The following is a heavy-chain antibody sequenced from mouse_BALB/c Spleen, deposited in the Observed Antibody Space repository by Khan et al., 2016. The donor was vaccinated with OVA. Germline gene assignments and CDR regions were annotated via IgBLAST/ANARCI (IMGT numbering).Heavy chain of an antibody. J-gene: IGHJ3*01. Sequence: VQLKQSGPELVKPGASVKMSCKASGYTFTSYVIHWVKQKPGQGLEWIGYINPYSDDTKYNEKFKGKATLTSDKSSSTAYMELRSLTSEDSAGYYCVRDLYYDGSSDGGFAYWGQGTLVTVSA. CDR2: INPYSDDT. CDR3: VRDLYYDGSSDGGFAY. CDR1: GYTFTSYV. V-gene: IGHV1S136*01. D-gene: IGHD1-1*01.